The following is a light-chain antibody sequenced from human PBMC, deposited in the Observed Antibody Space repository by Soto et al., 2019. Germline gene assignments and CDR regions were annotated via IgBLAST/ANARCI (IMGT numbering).Light chain of an antibody. CDR1: QSVSHY. V-gene: IGKV3-20*01. CDR3: QQYGSSPGLFT. CDR2: GAS. J-gene: IGKJ3*01. Sequence: EIVLTQSPATLSLSPGERATLSCRASQSVSHYLAWYQQRPGQAPRLLIYGASNRATGIPARFSGSGSGTDFTLTISRLEPEDFAVYYCQQYGSSPGLFTFGPGTKVDIK.